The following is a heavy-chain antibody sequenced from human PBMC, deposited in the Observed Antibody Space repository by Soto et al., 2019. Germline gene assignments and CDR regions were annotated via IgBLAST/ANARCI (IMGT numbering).Heavy chain of an antibody. D-gene: IGHD6-19*01. V-gene: IGHV4-59*08. CDR1: GGSISSYY. Sequence: PSETLSLTCTVSGGSISSYYWSWIRQPPGKGLEWIGYIYYSGSTNYNPSLKSRVTISVDTSKNQFSLKLSSVTAADTAVYYCARLKGAVAGTSQLLYYFDYWGQGTLVTVSS. CDR2: IYYSGST. J-gene: IGHJ4*02. CDR3: ARLKGAVAGTSQLLYYFDY.